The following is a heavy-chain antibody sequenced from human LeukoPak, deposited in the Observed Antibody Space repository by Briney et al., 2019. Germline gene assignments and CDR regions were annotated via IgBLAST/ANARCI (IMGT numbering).Heavy chain of an antibody. V-gene: IGHV3-21*01. J-gene: IGHJ6*04. D-gene: IGHD5-18*01. CDR2: ISSSSSYI. CDR3: ARAIDTATPVYYNYGMDV. CDR1: GFTFSSYS. Sequence: GGSLRLSCAASGFTFSSYSMNWVRQAPGKGLEWVSSISSSSSYIYYADSVKGRFTISRDNAKNSLYLQMNSLRAEDTAVYYCARAIDTATPVYYNYGMDVWGKGTTVTVSS.